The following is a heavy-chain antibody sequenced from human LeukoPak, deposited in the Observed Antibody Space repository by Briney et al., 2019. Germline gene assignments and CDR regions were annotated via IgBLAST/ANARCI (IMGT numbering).Heavy chain of an antibody. Sequence: SETLSLTCTVSGSSISSGDYYWSWIRQPPGKGLEWIGYIYYSGSTYYNPSLKSRVTISVDTSKNQFSLKLSSVTAADTAVYYCARSSRNYGGHDAFDIWGQGTMVTVSS. V-gene: IGHV4-30-4*08. CDR1: GSSISSGDYY. D-gene: IGHD4-17*01. J-gene: IGHJ3*02. CDR3: ARSSRNYGGHDAFDI. CDR2: IYYSGST.